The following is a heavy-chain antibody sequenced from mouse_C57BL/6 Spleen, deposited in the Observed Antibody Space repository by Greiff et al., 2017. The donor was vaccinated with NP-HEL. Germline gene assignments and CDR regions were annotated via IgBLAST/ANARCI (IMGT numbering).Heavy chain of an antibody. CDR2: IYPGSGST. CDR3: ARWDDYRAMDY. V-gene: IGHV1-55*01. D-gene: IGHD2-4*01. Sequence: QVHVKQPGAELVKPGASVKMSCKASGYTFTSYWITWVKQRPGQGLEWIGDIYPGSGSTNYNEKFKSKATLTVDTSSSTAYMQLSSLTSEDSAVYYCARWDDYRAMDYWGQGTSVTVSS. CDR1: GYTFTSYW. J-gene: IGHJ4*01.